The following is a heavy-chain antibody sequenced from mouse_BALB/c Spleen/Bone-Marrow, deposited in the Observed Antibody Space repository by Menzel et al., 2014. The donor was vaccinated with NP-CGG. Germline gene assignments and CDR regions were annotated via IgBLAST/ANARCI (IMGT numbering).Heavy chain of an antibody. Sequence: EVLVVESGPGLVKPGASVKISCKASGYSFTGYFMTWVMQIPGKSLEWVGRINPYNGDTFYNQKFKGKSTLTVDKSSSTAHMELRSLASEDSAVYYCASSFITAAYYFDYWGQGTTLTVSS. CDR1: GYSFTGYF. CDR2: INPYNGDT. J-gene: IGHJ2*01. D-gene: IGHD1-2*01. V-gene: IGHV1-20*02. CDR3: ASSFITAAYYFDY.